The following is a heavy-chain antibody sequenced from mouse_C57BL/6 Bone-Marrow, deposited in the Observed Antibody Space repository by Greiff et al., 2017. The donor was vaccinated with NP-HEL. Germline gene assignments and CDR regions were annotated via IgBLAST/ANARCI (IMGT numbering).Heavy chain of an antibody. V-gene: IGHV2-9-1*01. CDR2: MWTGGGT. CDR3: ARSFDY. CDR1: GFSLTSYA. Sequence: VQGVESGPGLVAPSQSLSITCTVSGFSLTSYAISWVRQPPGKGLEWLGVMWTGGGTNYNSALKSRLSISKDNSKSQVFLKMNSLQTDDTARYYCARSFDYWGQGTTLTVSS. J-gene: IGHJ2*01.